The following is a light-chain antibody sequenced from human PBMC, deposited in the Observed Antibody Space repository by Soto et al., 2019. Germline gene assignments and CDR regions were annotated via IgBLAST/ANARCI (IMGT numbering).Light chain of an antibody. CDR3: QQYNKWPIT. Sequence: EIVLTQSPATLSLSPGERATLSCRASQSVSSYLAWYQQKPGQAPRLLIHGATTRATGIPARFSGSGSGTGFTLTISSLQSEDSAFYYCQQYNKWPITFGQGTRLEIK. CDR1: QSVSSY. J-gene: IGKJ5*01. V-gene: IGKV3-15*01. CDR2: GAT.